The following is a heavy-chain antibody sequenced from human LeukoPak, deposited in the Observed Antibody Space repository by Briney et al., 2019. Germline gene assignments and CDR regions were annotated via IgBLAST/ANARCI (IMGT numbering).Heavy chain of an antibody. Sequence: GASVKVSCKASGYTFTGYYMHWVRQAPGQGREWMGWINPNSGGTNYAQKFQGRVTMTRDTSISTAYMELSRLRSDDTDVYYCARELEPWGYYYGMDVWGQGTTVTVSS. CDR1: GYTFTGYY. D-gene: IGHD1-26*01. V-gene: IGHV1-2*02. J-gene: IGHJ6*02. CDR2: INPNSGGT. CDR3: ARELEPWGYYYGMDV.